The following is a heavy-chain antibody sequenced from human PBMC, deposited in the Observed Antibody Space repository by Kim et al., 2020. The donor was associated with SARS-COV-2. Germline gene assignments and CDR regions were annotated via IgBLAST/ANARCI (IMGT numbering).Heavy chain of an antibody. J-gene: IGHJ6*02. CDR1: GYRFTNFG. Sequence: ASVKVSCKASGYRFTNFGLSWVRQAPGQGLEWMGWINTYNGKLTYAQAFTGRFVLSLDTSVSTAYLEISSLKAEDTAVYYCARGWFEYKYYGLDVWGEGT. D-gene: IGHD3-10*01. CDR2: INTYNGKL. CDR3: ARGWFEYKYYGLDV. V-gene: IGHV7-4-1*02.